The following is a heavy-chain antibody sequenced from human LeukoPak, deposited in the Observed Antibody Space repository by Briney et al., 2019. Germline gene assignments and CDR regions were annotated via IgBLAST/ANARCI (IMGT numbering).Heavy chain of an antibody. D-gene: IGHD6-19*01. CDR1: GYTFTSYG. V-gene: IGHV1-18*01. J-gene: IGHJ6*02. CDR2: ISAYNGNT. Sequence: ASVKVSCKASGYTFTSYGISWVRQAPGQGLEGMGWISAYNGNTNYTQKLQGRVTMTTDTSTSTAYMELRSLRSDDTAVYYCARGIFGYSSGWYYYYGMDVWGQGTTVTVSS. CDR3: ARGIFGYSSGWYYYYGMDV.